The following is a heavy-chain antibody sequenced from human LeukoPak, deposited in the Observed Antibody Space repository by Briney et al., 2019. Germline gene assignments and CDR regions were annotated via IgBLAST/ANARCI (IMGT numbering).Heavy chain of an antibody. CDR2: ISYDGSNK. Sequence: GGSLRLSCAASGFTFSSYGMHWVRQAPGKGLEWVAVISYDGSNKYYADSVKGRFTISRDNSKNTLYLQMNSLRAEDTAVYYCARDLSDYEYDYWGQGTLVTVSS. J-gene: IGHJ4*02. V-gene: IGHV3-30*03. D-gene: IGHD5-12*01. CDR1: GFTFSSYG. CDR3: ARDLSDYEYDY.